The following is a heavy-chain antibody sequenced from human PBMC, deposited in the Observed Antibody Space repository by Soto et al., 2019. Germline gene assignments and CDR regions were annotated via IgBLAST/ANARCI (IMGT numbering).Heavy chain of an antibody. D-gene: IGHD2-2*01. CDR3: AREVGYCSSTSCSKHYYYYHYMDV. CDR2: INAGNGNT. Sequence: ASVKVSCKASGYTFTSYAMHWVRQAPGQRLEWMGWINAGNGNTKYSQKFQGRVTITRDTSASTAYMELSSLRSEDTAVYYCAREVGYCSSTSCSKHYYYYHYMDVWGKGTTVTVSS. V-gene: IGHV1-3*01. J-gene: IGHJ6*03. CDR1: GYTFTSYA.